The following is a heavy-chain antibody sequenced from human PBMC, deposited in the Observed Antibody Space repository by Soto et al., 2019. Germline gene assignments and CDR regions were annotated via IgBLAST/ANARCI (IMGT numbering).Heavy chain of an antibody. CDR3: AKDRSPGATTSNVY. CDR1: GFTFSSSA. D-gene: IGHD1-26*01. V-gene: IGHV3-23*01. Sequence: GGSLRLSCVASGFTFSSSAMNWVRQAPGKGLEWVSTISGSGVGKYYADSVKGRFTISRDNSNNTVSLQMNSLRAEDAAIYYCAKDRSPGATTSNVYWGQGTMVTVSS. CDR2: ISGSGVGK. J-gene: IGHJ4*02.